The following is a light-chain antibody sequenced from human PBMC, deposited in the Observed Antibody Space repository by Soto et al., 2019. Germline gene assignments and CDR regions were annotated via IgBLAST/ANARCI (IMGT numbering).Light chain of an antibody. Sequence: SYELTQPPSVSVSPGQTASITCSGDKLGDKYACWYQQKPGQSPVLVIYQDSKRPSGIPERFSGSNSGNTATLTISGTEAMDEADYYCQAWAGFGGGTKLTVL. CDR2: QDS. J-gene: IGLJ2*01. CDR1: KLGDKY. CDR3: QAWAG. V-gene: IGLV3-1*01.